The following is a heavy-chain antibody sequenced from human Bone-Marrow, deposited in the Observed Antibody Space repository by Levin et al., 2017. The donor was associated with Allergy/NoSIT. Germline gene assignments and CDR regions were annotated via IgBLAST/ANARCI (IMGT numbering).Heavy chain of an antibody. CDR1: GFTFSTSW. D-gene: IGHD3-9*01. J-gene: IGHJ5*02. CDR2: IKEDGGEN. CDR3: AGYDRNKHNNWFDP. Sequence: HAGGSLRLSCAASGFTFSTSWMTWVRQAPGKGLEWVANIKEDGGENYYVGSVKGRFTISRDNAKSSLFLQMNSLRVEDTAVYYCAGYDRNKHNNWFDPGGQGTLVTVSS. V-gene: IGHV3-7*02.